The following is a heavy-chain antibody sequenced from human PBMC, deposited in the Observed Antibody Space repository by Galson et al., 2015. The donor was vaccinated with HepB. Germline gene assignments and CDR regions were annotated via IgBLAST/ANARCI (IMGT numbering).Heavy chain of an antibody. J-gene: IGHJ4*02. CDR1: GYTLTELS. D-gene: IGHD2-15*01. CDR3: ATPGRYCSGGSCLDFDY. Sequence: SVKVSCKVSGYTLTELSMHWVRQAPGKGLEWMGGFDPEDGETIYAQKFQGRVTMTEDTSTDTAYMELSSLRSEDTAVYYCATPGRYCSGGSCLDFDYWGQGTLVTVSS. CDR2: FDPEDGET. V-gene: IGHV1-24*01.